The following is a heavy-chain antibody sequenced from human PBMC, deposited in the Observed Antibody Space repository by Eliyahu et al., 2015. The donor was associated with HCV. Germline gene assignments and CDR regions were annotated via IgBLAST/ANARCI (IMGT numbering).Heavy chain of an antibody. CDR2: IHYSGST. D-gene: IGHD6-19*01. V-gene: IGHV4-59*01. J-gene: IGHJ5*02. CDR1: GGSLTTYY. Sequence: QVQLQESGPGLVKPSETLSLTCPXSGGSLTTYYWSWIRQPPGKGLXWLGXIHYSGSTXYNPSLKSRVTISVDTSKNQFSLNLTSVTAADTAVYYCASGGGGIAVTGTGGWFDPWGQGTLVTVSS. CDR3: ASGGGGIAVTGTGGWFDP.